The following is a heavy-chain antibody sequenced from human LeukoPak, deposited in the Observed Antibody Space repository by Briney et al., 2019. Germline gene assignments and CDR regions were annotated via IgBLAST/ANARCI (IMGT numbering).Heavy chain of an antibody. CDR1: GFTVSSYW. D-gene: IGHD3-10*01. Sequence: GGSLRLSCAASGFTVSSYWMTWVRQAPGKGLEWVANIKQDGSEKYYVDSVKGRFTISRDNAKNSLYLQMNSLRVEDTAVYYCVRGRLYASYIWGQGTMATVSS. CDR3: VRGRLYASYI. V-gene: IGHV3-7*01. CDR2: IKQDGSEK. J-gene: IGHJ3*02.